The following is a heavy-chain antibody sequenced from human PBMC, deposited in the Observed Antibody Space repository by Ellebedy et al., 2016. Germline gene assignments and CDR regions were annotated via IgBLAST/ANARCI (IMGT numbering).Heavy chain of an antibody. CDR3: ARHPYYNPRLDV. J-gene: IGHJ6*02. CDR2: VYYTGSS. V-gene: IGHV4-59*08. D-gene: IGHD1-26*01. Sequence: SETLSLXXTVSGGSIDTYYWSWIRQPPGKGLQWLGYVYYTGSSSYNPSFKSRVTISVDTSKNRFSLKLRSVTAADTAVYYCARHPYYNPRLDVWGQGTTVTVSS. CDR1: GGSIDTYY.